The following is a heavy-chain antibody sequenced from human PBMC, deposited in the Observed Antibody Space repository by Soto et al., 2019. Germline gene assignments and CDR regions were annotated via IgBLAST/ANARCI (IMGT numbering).Heavy chain of an antibody. V-gene: IGHV4-59*08. J-gene: IGHJ4*02. CDR3: ARHNYGSGSTYFDY. Sequence: SVTLSLTCTVAGGSISSYYWIWIRQPPGKGLEWIGYIYYSGSTNYNPSLKSRVTISVDTSKNQFSLKLNSMTAADTAVYYCARHNYGSGSTYFDYWGQGTLVTVSS. CDR1: GGSISSYY. CDR2: IYYSGST. D-gene: IGHD3-10*01.